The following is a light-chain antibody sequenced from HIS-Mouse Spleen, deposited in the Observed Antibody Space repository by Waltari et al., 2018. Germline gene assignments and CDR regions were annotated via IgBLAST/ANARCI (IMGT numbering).Light chain of an antibody. J-gene: IGLJ3*02. Sequence: QSVLTQPPSASGTPGQRVTISCSGSSPNIGRNYVYWYQQLPGPAPKLLIYRNNQRPSGVPDRFSGSKSGTSASLAISGLRSEDEADYYCAAWDDSLSGPVFGGGTKLTVL. CDR2: RNN. V-gene: IGLV1-47*01. CDR1: SPNIGRNY. CDR3: AAWDDSLSGPV.